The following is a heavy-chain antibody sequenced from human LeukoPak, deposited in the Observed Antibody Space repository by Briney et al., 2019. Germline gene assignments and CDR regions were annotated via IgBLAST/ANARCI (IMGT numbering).Heavy chain of an antibody. V-gene: IGHV3-7*01. CDR2: IKQDGSEK. CDR1: GFTFSSYA. D-gene: IGHD5-18*01. CDR3: AREYSYGDLDY. Sequence: GGSLRLSCAASGFTFSSYAMHWVRQAPGKGLEWVANIKQDGSEKYYVDSVKGRFTISRDNAKNSLYLQMNSLRAEDTAVYYCAREYSYGDLDYWGQGTLVTVSS. J-gene: IGHJ4*02.